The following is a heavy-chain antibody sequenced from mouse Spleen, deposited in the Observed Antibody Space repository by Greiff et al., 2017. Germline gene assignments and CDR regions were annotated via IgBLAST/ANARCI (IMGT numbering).Heavy chain of an antibody. J-gene: IGHJ2*01. Sequence: VKLQQPGAELVMPGASVKLSCKASGYTFTSYWMHWVKQRPGQGLEWIGEIDPSDSYTNYNQKFKGKATLTVDKSSSTAYMQLSSLTSEDSAVYYCARSPAGTEDYWGQGTTLTVSS. CDR3: ARSPAGTEDY. CDR1: GYTFTSYW. D-gene: IGHD3-3*01. CDR2: IDPSDSYT. V-gene: IGHV1-69*01.